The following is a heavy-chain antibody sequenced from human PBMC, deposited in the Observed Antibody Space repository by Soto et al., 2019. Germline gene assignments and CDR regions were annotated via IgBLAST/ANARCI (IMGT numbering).Heavy chain of an antibody. CDR1: GYIFSGYY. V-gene: IGHV1-2*06. CDR2: FNPYGGDT. J-gene: IGHJ4*02. Sequence: ASVKVSCKASGYIFSGYYLHWVRQAPGQGLEWMGRFNPYGGDTIFAQKFQGRDTMTRDTSTTTAYMDLSRLRSDDTAVYYCARAASSSASKWLDYWGQGTLVTVSS. CDR3: ARAASSSASKWLDY. D-gene: IGHD2-2*01.